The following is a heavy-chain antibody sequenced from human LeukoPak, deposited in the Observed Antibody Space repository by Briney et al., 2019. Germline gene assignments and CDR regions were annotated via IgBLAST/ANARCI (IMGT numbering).Heavy chain of an antibody. D-gene: IGHD4-17*01. CDR1: GGSFSGYY. CDR2: INHSGST. V-gene: IGHV4-34*01. J-gene: IGHJ4*02. CDR3: ARGMGGHDYDDY. Sequence: PSETLSLTCAVYGGSFSGYYWSWIRQPPGKGLEWIGEINHSGSTNYNPSLKSRVTISVDTSKNQFSLKLSSVTAADTAVYYCARGMGGHDYDDYWGQGTLVTVSS.